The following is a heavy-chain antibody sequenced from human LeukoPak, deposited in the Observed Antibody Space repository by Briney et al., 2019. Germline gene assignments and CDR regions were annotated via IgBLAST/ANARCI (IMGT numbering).Heavy chain of an antibody. CDR1: GFTFSSYA. CDR2: VTNNGGAT. J-gene: IGHJ4*02. D-gene: IGHD5-18*01. V-gene: IGHV3-23*01. Sequence: WGSLRLSCEVSGFTFSSYAMSWVRQAPVGGLEWVAIVTNNGGATYYADSVKGRFTISRDNSKNTLHLQMNSLRAEDTAVYYCARDQYSYAHAAHWGQGTLVTVSS. CDR3: ARDQYSYAHAAH.